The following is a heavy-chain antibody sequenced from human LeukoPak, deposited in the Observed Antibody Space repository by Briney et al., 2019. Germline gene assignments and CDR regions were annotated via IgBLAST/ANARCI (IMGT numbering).Heavy chain of an antibody. CDR3: ARAYCSGGSCYPYYFDY. D-gene: IGHD2-15*01. V-gene: IGHV3-53*04. Sequence: GSLRLSCAASGFTVSSNYVSWVRQAPGKGLEWVSVIYSGGSTYYADSVKGRFTISRHNSKNTLYLQMNSLRAEDTAVYYCARAYCSGGSCYPYYFDYWGQGTLVTVSS. J-gene: IGHJ4*02. CDR2: IYSGGST. CDR1: GFTVSSNY.